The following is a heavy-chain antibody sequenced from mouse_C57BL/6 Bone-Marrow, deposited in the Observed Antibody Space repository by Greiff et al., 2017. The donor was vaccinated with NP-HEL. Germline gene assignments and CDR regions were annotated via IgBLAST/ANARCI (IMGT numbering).Heavy chain of an antibody. CDR2: ISNGGGST. CDR1: GFTFSDYY. CDR3: ARLPITTVVAPYAMDY. V-gene: IGHV5-12*01. Sequence: EVKLMESGGGLVQPGGSLKLSCAASGFTFSDYYMYWVRQTPEKRLEWVAYISNGGGSTYYPDTVKGRFTISRDNAKNTLYLQMSRLKSEDTAMYYCARLPITTVVAPYAMDYWGQGTSVTVSS. J-gene: IGHJ4*01. D-gene: IGHD1-1*01.